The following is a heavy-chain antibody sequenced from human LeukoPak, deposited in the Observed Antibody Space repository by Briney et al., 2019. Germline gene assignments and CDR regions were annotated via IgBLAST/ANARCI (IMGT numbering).Heavy chain of an antibody. CDR3: ARDSGH. CDR2: SRNKGNSYTT. CDR1: GFTFSDHY. V-gene: IGHV3-72*01. D-gene: IGHD3-10*01. J-gene: IGHJ1*01. Sequence: PGGSLRLSCAASGFTFSDHYMDWVRQAPGKGLQWVGRSRNKGNSYTTEFAASVEGCFTISRDDSKKAMYLQMNSLKTEDTAVYYWARDSGHWGQGTLVTVSS.